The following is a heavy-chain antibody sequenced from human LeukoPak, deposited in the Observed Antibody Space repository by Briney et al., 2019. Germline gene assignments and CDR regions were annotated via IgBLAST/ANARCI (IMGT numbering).Heavy chain of an antibody. V-gene: IGHV3-48*02. CDR1: GFTFSRYS. CDR2: IRTSSGGI. D-gene: IGHD2-21*02. J-gene: IGHJ4*02. Sequence: GGSLRLFCAASGFTFSRYSVNWVRQAPGRGLEWVAYIRTSSGGIYYADSVKGRFTISTDTAKNSLYLEMNNLRDGDTAVYFCARDDSWAFDYWGQGTLVTVSS. CDR3: ARDDSWAFDY.